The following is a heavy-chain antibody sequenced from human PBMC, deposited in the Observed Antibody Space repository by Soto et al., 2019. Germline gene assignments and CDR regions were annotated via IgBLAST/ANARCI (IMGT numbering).Heavy chain of an antibody. CDR2: IDPSDSYT. D-gene: IGHD6-13*01. CDR3: ARNSAAGEDPYYYYGMDV. CDR1: GYSFTSYW. V-gene: IGHV5-10-1*01. Sequence: GESLKISCKGSGYSFTSYWISWVCQMPGKGLEWMGRIDPSDSYTNYSPSFQGHVTISADKSISTAYLQWSSLKASDTAMYYCARNSAAGEDPYYYYGMDVWGQGTTVTVSS. J-gene: IGHJ6*02.